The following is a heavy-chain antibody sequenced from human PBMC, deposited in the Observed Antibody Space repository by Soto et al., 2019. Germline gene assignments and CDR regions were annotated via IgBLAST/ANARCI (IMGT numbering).Heavy chain of an antibody. J-gene: IGHJ5*02. V-gene: IGHV1-18*01. Sequence: ASVKVSCKASGYTFTKFAVHWVRQAPGQRLEWMGWISAYNGNTNYAQKLQGRVTMTTDTSTSTAYMELRSLRSDDTAVYYCARALHYDILTGYPSWFDPWGQGTLVTVSS. CDR1: GYTFTKFA. D-gene: IGHD3-9*01. CDR3: ARALHYDILTGYPSWFDP. CDR2: ISAYNGNT.